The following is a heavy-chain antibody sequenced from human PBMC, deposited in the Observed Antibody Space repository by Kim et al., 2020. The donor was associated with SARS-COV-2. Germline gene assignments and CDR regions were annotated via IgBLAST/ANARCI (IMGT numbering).Heavy chain of an antibody. CDR3: ARDLEQLVPRLYYFDY. CDR1: GYTFTSYA. V-gene: IGHV1-3*01. CDR2: INAGNGNT. Sequence: ASVKVSCKASGYTFTSYAMHWVRQAPGQRLEWMGWINAGNGNTKYSQKFQGRVTITRDTSASTAYMELSSLRSEDTAVYYCARDLEQLVPRLYYFDYWGQGTLVTVSS. D-gene: IGHD6-6*01. J-gene: IGHJ4*02.